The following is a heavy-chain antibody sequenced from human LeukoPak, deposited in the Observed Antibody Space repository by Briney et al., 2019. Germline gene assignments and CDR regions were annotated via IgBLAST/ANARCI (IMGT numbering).Heavy chain of an antibody. D-gene: IGHD1-1*01. V-gene: IGHV1-46*01. CDR1: GYTFTSYY. J-gene: IGHJ4*02. Sequence: ASVKVSCKASGYTFTSYYMHWVRQAPGQGLEWTGIINPSGGSTSYAQKFQGRVTMTRDMSTSTVYMELSSLRSEDTAVYYCARDQSIDDRAFDYWGQGTLVTVSS. CDR3: ARDQSIDDRAFDY. CDR2: INPSGGST.